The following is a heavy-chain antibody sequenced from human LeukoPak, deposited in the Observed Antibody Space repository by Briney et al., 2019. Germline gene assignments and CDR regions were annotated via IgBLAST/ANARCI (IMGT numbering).Heavy chain of an antibody. CDR3: ARAGPYDYVWGSYRYPQPNWFDP. Sequence: ASVKVSCKASGGTFSNYAISWVRQAPGQGLERMGGIIPIFGTANYAQKFQGRVTITADKSTSTAYMELSSLRSEDTAVYYCARAGPYDYVWGSYRYPQPNWFDPWGQGTLVTVSS. D-gene: IGHD3-16*02. J-gene: IGHJ5*02. V-gene: IGHV1-69*06. CDR2: IIPIFGTA. CDR1: GGTFSNYA.